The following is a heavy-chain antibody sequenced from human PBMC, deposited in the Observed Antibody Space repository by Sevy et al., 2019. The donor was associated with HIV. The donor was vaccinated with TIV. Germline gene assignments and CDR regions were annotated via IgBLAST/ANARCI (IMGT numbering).Heavy chain of an antibody. CDR3: ASSEYSSGFLDAFDI. CDR2: IKQDGSEK. CDR1: GFTFSSYW. Sequence: GGSLRLSCAASGFTFSSYWMSWVRQAPGKGLEWVANIKQDGSEKYYVDSVKGRFTISRENARNSLYLQMNSLRAEDRAVYYCASSEYSSGFLDAFDIWGQGTMVTVSS. V-gene: IGHV3-7*01. D-gene: IGHD6-19*01. J-gene: IGHJ3*02.